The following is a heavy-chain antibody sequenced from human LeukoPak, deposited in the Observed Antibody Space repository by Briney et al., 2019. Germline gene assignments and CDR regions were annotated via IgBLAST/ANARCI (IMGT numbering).Heavy chain of an antibody. Sequence: PGGSLRLSCAASGFAVSSDYMTWVRQAPGRGLEWVSVIYSGGNTYCADSVKGRFTISRDNSKNTLYLQMNSLRAEDTAVYYCARDNGYYDFWSGYGGNWFDPWGQGTLVTVSS. CDR3: ARDNGYYDFWSGYGGNWFDP. CDR1: GFAVSSDY. CDR2: IYSGGNT. V-gene: IGHV3-53*01. J-gene: IGHJ5*02. D-gene: IGHD3-3*01.